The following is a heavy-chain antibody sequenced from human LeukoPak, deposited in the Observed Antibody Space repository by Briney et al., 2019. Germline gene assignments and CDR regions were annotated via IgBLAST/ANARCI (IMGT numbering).Heavy chain of an antibody. CDR3: ARDRITMVRGDGMDV. CDR1: GFTFSSYS. Sequence: GGPLRLSCAASGFTFSSYSMNWVRQAPGKGLEWVSSISRSSSYIYYADSVKGRFTISRDNAKNSLYLQMNSLRAEDTAVYYCARDRITMVRGDGMDVWGKGTTVTVSS. V-gene: IGHV3-21*01. D-gene: IGHD3-10*01. CDR2: ISRSSSYI. J-gene: IGHJ6*04.